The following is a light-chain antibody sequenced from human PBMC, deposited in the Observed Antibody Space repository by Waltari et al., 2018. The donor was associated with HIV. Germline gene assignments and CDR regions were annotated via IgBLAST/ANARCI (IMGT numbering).Light chain of an antibody. CDR1: SSNIGRNY. V-gene: IGLV1-47*01. CDR2: RNN. J-gene: IGLJ2*01. CDR3: AAWDDSLSGLHVV. Sequence: QSVLTQPPSASGTPGPRVTISCSGSSSNIGRNYVYWYQQLPGTAPKLLLYRNNQRPSGVPDRVSGSKSGTSASLAISGLRSEDEADYYCAAWDDSLSGLHVVFGGGTKVTVL.